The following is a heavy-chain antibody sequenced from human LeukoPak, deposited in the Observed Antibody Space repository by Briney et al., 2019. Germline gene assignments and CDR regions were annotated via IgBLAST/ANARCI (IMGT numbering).Heavy chain of an antibody. CDR2: IYYSGST. CDR1: GGSISSYY. D-gene: IGHD5-18*01. CDR3: AKDTGWIQLWFS. Sequence: PSETLSLTCTVSGGSISSYYWSWIRQPPGKGLEWIGYIYYSGSTNYNPSLKSRVTISVDTSKNQFSLKLSSVTAADTAVYFCAKDTGWIQLWFSWGQGTLVTVSS. J-gene: IGHJ4*02. V-gene: IGHV4-59*12.